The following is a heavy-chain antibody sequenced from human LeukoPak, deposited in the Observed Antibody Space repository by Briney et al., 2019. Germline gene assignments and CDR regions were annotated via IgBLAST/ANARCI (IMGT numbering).Heavy chain of an antibody. CDR3: AKAYYDSSGYYSFDY. D-gene: IGHD3-22*01. J-gene: IGHJ4*02. V-gene: IGHV3-23*01. CDR1: GFTFSSCA. CDR2: ISGSGAST. Sequence: GGSLRLSCAASGFTFSSCAMSWVRQAPGKGLEWVSGISGSGASTYYADSVRGRFTISRDNSKNTLYLQMSSLRAEDTAVYYCAKAYYDSSGYYSFDYWGQGTLVTVSS.